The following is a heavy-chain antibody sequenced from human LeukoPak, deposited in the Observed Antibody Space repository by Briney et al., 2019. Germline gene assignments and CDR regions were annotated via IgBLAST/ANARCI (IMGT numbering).Heavy chain of an antibody. CDR1: GGTFSSYA. CDR2: IIPILGIA. D-gene: IGHD6-13*01. J-gene: IGHJ6*02. Sequence: GASVKVSCKASGGTFSSYAISWVRQAPGQGLEWMGRIIPILGIANYAQKFQGRVTITADKSTSTAYMELSSLRSEDTAVYYCARDPPRYSSSLVDYYGMDVWGQGTTVTVSS. V-gene: IGHV1-69*04. CDR3: ARDPPRYSSSLVDYYGMDV.